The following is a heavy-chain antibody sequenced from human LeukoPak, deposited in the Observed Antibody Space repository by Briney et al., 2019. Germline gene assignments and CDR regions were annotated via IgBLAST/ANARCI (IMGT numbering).Heavy chain of an antibody. J-gene: IGHJ4*02. CDR3: AREGFYYFDF. Sequence: GGSLRLSCAASGFTFDDYGMSWVRPAPGKGLEWVSGINWNGGSTGYADSVKGRFTISRDNAKNSLYLQMNSLRVEDTAVYYCAREGFYYFDFWGQGTLVTVSS. V-gene: IGHV3-20*04. CDR2: INWNGGST. CDR1: GFTFDDYG.